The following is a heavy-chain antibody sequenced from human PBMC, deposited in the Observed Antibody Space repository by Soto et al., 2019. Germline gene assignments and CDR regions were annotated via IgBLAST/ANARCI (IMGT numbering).Heavy chain of an antibody. J-gene: IGHJ4*02. D-gene: IGHD3-10*01. Sequence: GASVKVFCMASGYMFATSGINWVRQAPGQGLEWMGWISAYTGTTKYAHNLQGRVTMTTDASTSTAYMEVRSLRSDATAVYYCARDLDGSGSYYTDYWGPGTLVTVSS. CDR2: ISAYTGTT. CDR3: ARDLDGSGSYYTDY. V-gene: IGHV1-18*01. CDR1: GYMFATSG.